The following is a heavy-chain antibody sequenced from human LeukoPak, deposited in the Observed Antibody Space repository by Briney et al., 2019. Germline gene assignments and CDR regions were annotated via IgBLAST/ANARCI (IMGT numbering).Heavy chain of an antibody. V-gene: IGHV3-30*02. CDR3: AKDRGRVVPAAPSLDY. CDR2: IRYDGSNK. Sequence: PGGSLRLSCAASGFTFSSYGMHWVRQARGKGLEWVAFIRYDGSNKYYADSVKGRFTISRDNSKNTLYLQMNSLRAEDTAVYYCAKDRGRVVPAAPSLDYWGQGTLVTVSS. CDR1: GFTFSSYG. J-gene: IGHJ4*02. D-gene: IGHD2-2*01.